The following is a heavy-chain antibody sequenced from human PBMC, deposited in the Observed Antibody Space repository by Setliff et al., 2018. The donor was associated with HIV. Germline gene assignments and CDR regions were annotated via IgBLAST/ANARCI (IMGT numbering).Heavy chain of an antibody. J-gene: IGHJ5*02. D-gene: IGHD1-1*01. V-gene: IGHV4-34*11. Sequence: SETLSLTCAVYGGSFSGYYWSWIRQSPGKGLEWIGSIYYSGGTDYNPSLRSRVSISVDTSTSQFSLSLTSVTAADTAIYHCARETQTTGQRWFDPWGQGILVTVSS. CDR3: ARETQTTGQRWFDP. CDR1: GGSFSGYY. CDR2: IYYSGGT.